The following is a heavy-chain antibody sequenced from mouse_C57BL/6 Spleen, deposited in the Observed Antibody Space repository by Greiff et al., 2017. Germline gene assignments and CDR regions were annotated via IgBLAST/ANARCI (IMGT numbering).Heavy chain of an antibody. CDR3: AREGNGNLYYYAMDY. J-gene: IGHJ4*01. CDR2: INPYNGGT. V-gene: IGHV1-19*01. CDR1: GYTFTDYY. Sequence: EVQLQQSGPVLVKPGASVKMSCKASGYTFTDYYMNWVKQSHGKSLEWIGVINPYNGGTSYNQKFKGKATLTVDKSSSTAYMELNSLTSEDSAVYYCAREGNGNLYYYAMDYWGQGTSVTVSS. D-gene: IGHD2-1*01.